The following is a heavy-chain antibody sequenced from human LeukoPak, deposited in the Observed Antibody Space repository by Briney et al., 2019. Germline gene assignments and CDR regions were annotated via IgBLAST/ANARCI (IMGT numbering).Heavy chain of an antibody. Sequence: GGSLRLSCAASGFTFSSYAMSWVRQAPGKGLEGVSAISGSGGSTYYADSVKGRFPISRDNSKNTLYLQMNSLRAEDTAVYYCAKDLRGSSSWYDWFDPWGQGTLVTVSS. D-gene: IGHD6-13*01. CDR3: AKDLRGSSSWYDWFDP. V-gene: IGHV3-23*01. CDR2: ISGSGGST. J-gene: IGHJ5*02. CDR1: GFTFSSYA.